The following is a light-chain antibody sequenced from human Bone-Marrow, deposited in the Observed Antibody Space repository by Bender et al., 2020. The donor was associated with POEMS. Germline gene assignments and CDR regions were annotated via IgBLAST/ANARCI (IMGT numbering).Light chain of an antibody. CDR3: ATWDDSLKGWV. V-gene: IGLV1-50*01. Sequence: QSVLTQPPSVSGAPGQSVTISCTGSRSNIGAGYDVHWYQQLPGTAPKLLMFRNTERPSGVPDRFSGSKSGTAGSLAISGLQSEDEAHYYCATWDDSLKGWVFGGGTKLTVL. CDR2: RNT. J-gene: IGLJ3*02. CDR1: RSNIGAGYD.